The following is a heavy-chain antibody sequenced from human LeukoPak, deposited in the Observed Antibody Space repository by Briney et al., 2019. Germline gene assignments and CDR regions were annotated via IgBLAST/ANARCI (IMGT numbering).Heavy chain of an antibody. J-gene: IGHJ5*02. D-gene: IGHD2-2*01. CDR2: IIPIFGTA. CDR1: GATFSSYA. CDR3: ARHWGYCSSTSCYDSNWFDP. V-gene: IGHV1-69*06. Sequence: SVKVSCKASGATFSSYAISWVRQAPGQGLEWMGGIIPIFGTANYAQKFQGRVTITADKSTSTAYMELSSLRSEDTAVYYCARHWGYCSSTSCYDSNWFDPWGQGTLVTVSS.